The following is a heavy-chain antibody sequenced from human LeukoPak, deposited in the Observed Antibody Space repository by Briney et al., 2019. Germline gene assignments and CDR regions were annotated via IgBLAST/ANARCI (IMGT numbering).Heavy chain of an antibody. CDR3: ARAIYGSGSQVDAFDI. V-gene: IGHV3-30*02. CDR2: IRFDGSYK. D-gene: IGHD3-10*01. Sequence: GGSLRLSCTSSGFTFSNYGIHWVRQAPGKGLEWVAFIRFDGSYKYYADSVKGRFTISRDNSKNTLYLQMNSLRAEDTAVYYCARAIYGSGSQVDAFDIWGQGTMVTVSS. J-gene: IGHJ3*02. CDR1: GFTFSNYG.